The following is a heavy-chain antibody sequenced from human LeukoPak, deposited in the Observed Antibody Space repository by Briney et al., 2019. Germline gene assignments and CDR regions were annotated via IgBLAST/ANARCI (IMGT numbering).Heavy chain of an antibody. V-gene: IGHV3-21*01. CDR2: ISSSSSYI. J-gene: IGHJ6*03. CDR1: GFTFSSYS. Sequence: GGSLRLSCAASGFTFSSYSMNWVRQAPGEGLEWVSSISSSSSYIYYADSVKGRFTISRDNAKNSLYLQMNSLRAEDTAVYYCARASGRSYYYYYYMDVWGKGTTVTVSS. CDR3: ARASGRSYYYYYYMDV. D-gene: IGHD6-19*01.